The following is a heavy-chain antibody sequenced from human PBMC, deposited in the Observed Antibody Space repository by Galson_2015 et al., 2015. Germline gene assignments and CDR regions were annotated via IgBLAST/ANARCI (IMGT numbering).Heavy chain of an antibody. CDR3: ARTWASMVRGVIGAFDI. J-gene: IGHJ3*02. V-gene: IGHV1-18*01. CDR1: GYTFTSYG. D-gene: IGHD3-10*01. CDR2: ISAYNGNT. Sequence: SVKASCKASGYTFTSYGISWVRQAPGQGLEWMGWISAYNGNTNYAQKLQGRVTMTTDTSTSTAYMELRSLRSDDTAVYYCARTWASMVRGVIGAFDIWGQGTMVTVSS.